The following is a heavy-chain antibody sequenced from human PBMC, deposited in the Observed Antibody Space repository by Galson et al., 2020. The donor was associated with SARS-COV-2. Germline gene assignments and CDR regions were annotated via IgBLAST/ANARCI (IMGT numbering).Heavy chain of an antibody. CDR2: IDGSGART. J-gene: IGHJ4*02. D-gene: IGHD4-4*01. CDR3: ATDPITVTSCDY. Sequence: GGSLRLSCAASGLTFSSFAMGWLRQAPGKGLEWVSTIDGSGARTYYADSVKGRFTISRDNSKNTLYLQLTSLRAEDTAVYYCATDPITVTSCDYGGQGTRVT. CDR1: GLTFSSFA. V-gene: IGHV3-23*01.